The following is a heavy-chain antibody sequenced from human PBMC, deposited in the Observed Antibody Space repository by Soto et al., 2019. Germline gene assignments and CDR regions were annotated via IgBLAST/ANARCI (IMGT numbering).Heavy chain of an antibody. J-gene: IGHJ5*02. D-gene: IGHD2-15*01. CDR3: VRNFGGNVVWFDP. Sequence: QEQLVESGGGVVQPGKSLRLSCVVSGFTFSRFGMHWVRQAPGKGLEWLAVISNDGSNQDYADSVKGRFTTSRDNSNDPLYLQMHSLRLEDTAIYYCVRNFGGNVVWFDPWGQGTLVTVSS. V-gene: IGHV3-30*03. CDR2: ISNDGSNQ. CDR1: GFTFSRFG.